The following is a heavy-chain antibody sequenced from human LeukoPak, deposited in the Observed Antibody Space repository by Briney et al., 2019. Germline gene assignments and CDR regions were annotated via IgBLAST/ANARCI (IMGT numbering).Heavy chain of an antibody. J-gene: IGHJ6*02. V-gene: IGHV3-7*05. D-gene: IGHD1-26*01. CDR1: GFTFSTYW. Sequence: GGSLRLSCAASGFTFSTYWMSWVRQAPGKGLEWVANIKHDGRDKKYVDSAKGRFTISRDNAKRSLYLQMNSLRAEDTAVYYCARKMSIVGAQGWGYGMDVWGHGTTVTVSS. CDR2: IKHDGRDK. CDR3: ARKMSIVGAQGWGYGMDV.